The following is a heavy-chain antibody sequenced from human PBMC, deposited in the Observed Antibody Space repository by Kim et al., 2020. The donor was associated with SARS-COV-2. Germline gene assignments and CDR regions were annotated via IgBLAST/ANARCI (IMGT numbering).Heavy chain of an antibody. Sequence: SETLSLTCTVSGGSISSSSYYWGWIRQPPGKGLEWIGSIYYSGSTYYNPSLKSRVTISVDTSKNQFSLKLSSVTAADTAVYYCARGTYYYGSGSFPLYYYYYGMDVWGQGTTVTVSS. V-gene: IGHV4-39*01. D-gene: IGHD3-10*01. J-gene: IGHJ6*02. CDR1: GGSISSSSYY. CDR3: ARGTYYYGSGSFPLYYYYYGMDV. CDR2: IYYSGST.